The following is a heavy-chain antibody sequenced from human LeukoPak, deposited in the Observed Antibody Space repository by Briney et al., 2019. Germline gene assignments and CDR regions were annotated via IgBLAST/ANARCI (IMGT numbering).Heavy chain of an antibody. V-gene: IGHV3-30*18. D-gene: IGHD4-17*01. CDR1: GFTFSSYD. CDR2: ISYDGSNK. Sequence: GGSLRLSCAASGFTFSSYDMHWVRQAPGKGLEWVAVISYDGSNKYYADSVKGRFTISRDNSKNTLYLQMNSLRAEDTAVYYCAKDPYGDYEQGYNWFDPWGQGTLVTVSS. CDR3: AKDPYGDYEQGYNWFDP. J-gene: IGHJ5*02.